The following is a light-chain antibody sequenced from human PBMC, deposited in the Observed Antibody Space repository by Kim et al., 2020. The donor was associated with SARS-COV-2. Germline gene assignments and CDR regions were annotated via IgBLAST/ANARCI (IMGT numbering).Light chain of an antibody. CDR2: DEN. CDR3: CSRNSRAKVYV. V-gene: IGLV3-19*01. Sequence: SSELTQDPTVSVALGQTVRITCQGDSLRNSYASWYQQKPGQAPILVMSDENNRPSGIPDRFSGPTSGSTASLTITGAQAEDEADYYCCSRNSRAKVYVFGTGTKVTVL. CDR1: SLRNSY. J-gene: IGLJ1*01.